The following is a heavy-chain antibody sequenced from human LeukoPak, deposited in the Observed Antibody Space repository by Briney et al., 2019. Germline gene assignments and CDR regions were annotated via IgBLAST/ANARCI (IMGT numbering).Heavy chain of an antibody. CDR1: GGSFSGYY. CDR2: INHSGST. CDR3: ARGQGYCSSTSCYYYYYYGMDV. D-gene: IGHD2-2*01. Sequence: SETLSLTCAVYGGSFSGYYWSWIRQPPGKGLEWIGEINHSGSTNYNPSLKSRVTISVDTSKNQFSLKLSSVTAADTAVYYCARGQGYCSSTSCYYYYYYGMDVWGQGTTVTVSS. V-gene: IGHV4-34*01. J-gene: IGHJ6*02.